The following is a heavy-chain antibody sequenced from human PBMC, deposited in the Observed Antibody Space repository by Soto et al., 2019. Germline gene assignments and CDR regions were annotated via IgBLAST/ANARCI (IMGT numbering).Heavy chain of an antibody. CDR1: GFIFSHHS. D-gene: IGHD3-16*02. Sequence: EVQVVESGGGLVQPGGSLRLSCPASGFIFSHHSMNWVRQAPGKGLEWISYINSGSTTIAYADSVKGRFTISRDNAKNSVYLQMNSLRDEDTAVHYCARDYPWVFDYWGQGTLITVSS. V-gene: IGHV3-48*02. J-gene: IGHJ4*02. CDR3: ARDYPWVFDY. CDR2: INSGSTTI.